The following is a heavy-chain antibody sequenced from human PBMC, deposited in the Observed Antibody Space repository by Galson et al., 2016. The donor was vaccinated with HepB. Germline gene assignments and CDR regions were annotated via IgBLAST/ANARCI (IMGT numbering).Heavy chain of an antibody. J-gene: IGHJ4*01. CDR1: GFIFGRYQ. CDR2: IDSSGANT. Sequence: SLRLSCAASGFIFGRYQLDWVRQAPGKGLEWISYIDSSGANTYYANSVTGRFTISRDNARESVYLQMNSLTADDTAIYYCVREGSGGSFSRYWGHGTLVTVSS. CDR3: VREGSGGSFSRY. V-gene: IGHV3-48*03. D-gene: IGHD2-15*01.